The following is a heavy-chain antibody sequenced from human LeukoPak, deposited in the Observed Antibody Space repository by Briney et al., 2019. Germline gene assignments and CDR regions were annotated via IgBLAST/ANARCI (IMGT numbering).Heavy chain of an antibody. Sequence: SETLSLTCAVSGGSISSGGYSWSWIRQPPGKGLEWIGYIYHSGSTYYNPSLKSRVTISVDRSKNQFSLKLSSVTAADTAVYYCASPNYDFWSPWGQGTLVTVSS. CDR1: GGSISSGGYS. J-gene: IGHJ5*02. CDR2: IYHSGST. CDR3: ASPNYDFWSP. D-gene: IGHD3-3*01. V-gene: IGHV4-30-2*01.